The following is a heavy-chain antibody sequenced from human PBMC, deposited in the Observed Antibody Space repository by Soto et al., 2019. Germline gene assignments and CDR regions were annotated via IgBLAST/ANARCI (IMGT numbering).Heavy chain of an antibody. D-gene: IGHD2-15*01. CDR2: IWYDGSYK. CDR1: GFTFSSYG. V-gene: IGHV3-33*01. J-gene: IGHJ4*02. Sequence: QVQLVESGGGVVQPGRSLRLSCAASGFTFSSYGMHWVRQAPGKGLEWVALIWYDGSYKYYADSVKGRFTISRDNSKNTPYSQMNSLGAEDTAVYYCARDRGREFDYWGQGTLVTVSS. CDR3: ARDRGREFDY.